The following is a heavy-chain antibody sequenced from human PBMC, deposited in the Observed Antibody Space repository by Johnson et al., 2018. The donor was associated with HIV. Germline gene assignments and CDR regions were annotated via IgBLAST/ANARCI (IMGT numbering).Heavy chain of an antibody. CDR3: ATVWRNEGRHSLDV. Sequence: VQLVESGGGLVQPGGSLRLSCAASGFTVSSNYMSWVRQAPGKGLEWVSVIYSGGSTYYADSVKGRFTISRDNSKNTLYLQMNSLRVEDTALYFCATVWRNEGRHSLDVWGQGTMVTVSS. V-gene: IGHV3-66*01. J-gene: IGHJ3*01. CDR1: GFTVSSNY. D-gene: IGHD1-1*01. CDR2: IYSGGST.